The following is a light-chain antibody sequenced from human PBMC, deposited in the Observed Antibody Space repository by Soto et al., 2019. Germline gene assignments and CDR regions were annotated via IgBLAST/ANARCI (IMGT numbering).Light chain of an antibody. CDR3: QQYNNWPFT. V-gene: IGKV3-15*01. CDR1: QSVSSN. J-gene: IGKJ4*01. Sequence: DIVMTQSPATLSVSPGERATLSCRASQSVSSNLAWYQQKPGQAPRLLISGSSTRATGIPARFSGSGSGTEFTLTISSLQSEDFAVYYCQQYNNWPFTFGGGTKVDIK. CDR2: GSS.